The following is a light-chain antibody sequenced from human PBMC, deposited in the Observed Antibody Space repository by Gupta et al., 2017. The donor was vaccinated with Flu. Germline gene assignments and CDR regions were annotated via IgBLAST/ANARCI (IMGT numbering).Light chain of an antibody. V-gene: IGKV3-20*01. CDR1: QSVRNNY. Sequence: EIVLTQSPGTLSLSPGEGAALSCRASQSVRNNYLAWYQHKPGQAPRLLIYDASSRAPGIPDRFSSGGSGTYFTLTISRLEPEDDAVYYCQSYSGSPTWTFGQGTKVEIK. CDR3: QSYSGSPTWT. CDR2: DAS. J-gene: IGKJ1*01.